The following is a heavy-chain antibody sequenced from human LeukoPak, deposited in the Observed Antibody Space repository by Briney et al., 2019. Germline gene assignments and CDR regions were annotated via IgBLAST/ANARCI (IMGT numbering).Heavy chain of an antibody. CDR2: IYYSVST. V-gene: IGHV4-59*01. CDR1: GGSISSYY. CDR3: ATDSSGYYYPFGY. J-gene: IGHJ4*02. Sequence: PSETLSLTCTVSGGSISSYYWSWIRQPPGKGLEWIGYIYYSVSTNYNPSLKSRVTISVDTSKNQFSLKLSSVTAADTAVYYCATDSSGYYYPFGYWGQGTLVTVSS. D-gene: IGHD3-22*01.